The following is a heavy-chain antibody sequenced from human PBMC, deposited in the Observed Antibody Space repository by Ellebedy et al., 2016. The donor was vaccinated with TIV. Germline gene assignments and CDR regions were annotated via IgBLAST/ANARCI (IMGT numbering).Heavy chain of an antibody. D-gene: IGHD2-15*01. CDR1: GFTFSSYG. CDR2: IWYDGSNK. Sequence: PGGSLRLSCAASGFTFSSYGMHWVRQAQGKGLEWVAVIWYDGSNKYYADSVKGRFTISRDNSKNTLYLQMNSLRAEDTAVYYCARGLGYCSGGSCHLFDYWGQGTLVTVSS. CDR3: ARGLGYCSGGSCHLFDY. J-gene: IGHJ4*02. V-gene: IGHV3-33*01.